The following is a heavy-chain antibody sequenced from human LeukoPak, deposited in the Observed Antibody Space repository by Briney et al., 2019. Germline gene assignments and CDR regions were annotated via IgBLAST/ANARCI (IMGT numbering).Heavy chain of an antibody. V-gene: IGHV4-39*01. CDR1: GGSISSSSYY. Sequence: SETLFLTCTVSGGSISSSSYYWGWIRQPPGKGLEWIGSIYYSGSTYYNPSLKSRVTISVDASKNQFSLKLSSVTAADTAVYYCARHSGYSYGYYYYYYYMDVWGKGTTVTVSS. D-gene: IGHD5-18*01. CDR3: ARHSGYSYGYYYYYYYMDV. CDR2: IYYSGST. J-gene: IGHJ6*03.